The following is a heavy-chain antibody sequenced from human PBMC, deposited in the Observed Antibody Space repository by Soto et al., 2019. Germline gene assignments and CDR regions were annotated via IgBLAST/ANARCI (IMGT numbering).Heavy chain of an antibody. Sequence: ASVKVSCKVSGYTLTELSMHWVRQAPGKGLEWMGGFDPEDGETIYAQKFQGRVTMTEDTSTDTAYMELSSLRSEDTAVYYCARGRYGDYAYYYYMDVWGKGTTVTVSS. CDR3: ARGRYGDYAYYYYMDV. J-gene: IGHJ6*03. D-gene: IGHD4-17*01. V-gene: IGHV1-24*01. CDR2: FDPEDGET. CDR1: GYTLTELS.